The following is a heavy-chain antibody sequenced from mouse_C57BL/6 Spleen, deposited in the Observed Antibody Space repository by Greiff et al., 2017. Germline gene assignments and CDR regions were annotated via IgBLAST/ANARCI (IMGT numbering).Heavy chain of an antibody. CDR2: IYPGDGDT. V-gene: IGHV1-80*01. J-gene: IGHJ2*01. CDR1: GYAFSSYW. CDR3: APTGTGDYFDY. Sequence: VQLQQSGAELVKPGASVKISCKASGYAFSSYWMNWVKQRPEKGLEWIGQIYPGDGDTNYNGKFKGKATLTADKSSSTAYMQLSSLTSEDSAVYFCAPTGTGDYFDYWGQGTTLTVSS. D-gene: IGHD4-1*02.